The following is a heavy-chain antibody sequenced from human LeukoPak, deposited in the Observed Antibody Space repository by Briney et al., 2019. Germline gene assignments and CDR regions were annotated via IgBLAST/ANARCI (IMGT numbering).Heavy chain of an antibody. CDR1: GGSISSGSYY. CDR3: GRSVGQLELGYYYYMDV. D-gene: IGHD1-7*01. Sequence: SETLSLTCTVSGGSISSGSYYWSWIRQPAGKGLEWIGRIYTSGSANYNPSLKSRVTISVDTSKNQFSLKLSSVTAADTAVYYCGRSVGQLELGYYYYMDVWGKGTTVTVSS. CDR2: IYTSGSA. J-gene: IGHJ6*03. V-gene: IGHV4-61*02.